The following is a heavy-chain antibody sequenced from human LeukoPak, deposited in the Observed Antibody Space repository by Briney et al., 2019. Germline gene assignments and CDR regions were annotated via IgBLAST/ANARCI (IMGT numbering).Heavy chain of an antibody. Sequence: PSETLSLTCAVYGGSFSGYYWSWMRQPPGKGLEWIEEINHSASTNYNPSPKSRVTISVDTSKNQFSLKLSSVTAADTAVYYCARVLYYDYVWGSYRSPRNWFDPWGQGNLVPVSS. CDR1: GGSFSGYY. CDR2: INHSAST. V-gene: IGHV4-34*01. J-gene: IGHJ5*02. CDR3: ARVLYYDYVWGSYRSPRNWFDP. D-gene: IGHD3-16*02.